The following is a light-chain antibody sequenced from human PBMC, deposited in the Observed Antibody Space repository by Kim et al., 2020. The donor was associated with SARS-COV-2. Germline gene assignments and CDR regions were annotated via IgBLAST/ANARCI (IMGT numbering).Light chain of an antibody. V-gene: IGLV1-40*01. CDR3: QSYDSSLSALYV. J-gene: IGLJ1*01. CDR2: DNS. Sequence: VTISGTGSSSNIGAGYDVPWYQQLPGTAPKLLIYDNSNRPSGVPDRFSGSKSGTSASLAITGLQAEDEADYYCQSYDSSLSALYVFGTGTKVTVL. CDR1: SSNIGAGYD.